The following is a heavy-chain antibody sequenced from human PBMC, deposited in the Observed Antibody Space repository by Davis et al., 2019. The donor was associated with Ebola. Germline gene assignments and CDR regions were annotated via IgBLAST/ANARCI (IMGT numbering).Heavy chain of an antibody. V-gene: IGHV4-38-2*02. J-gene: IGHJ4*02. CDR2: MYHSGST. CDR1: GYSISSGYY. CDR3: AREDFWSGYYTGDY. D-gene: IGHD3-3*01. Sequence: SETLSLTCSVSGYSISSGYYWGWIRPPPGKELEWIGSMYHSGSTYYTPSLKSRVTISVDTSKNQFSLKLSSVTAADTAVYYCAREDFWSGYYTGDYWGQGTLVTVSS.